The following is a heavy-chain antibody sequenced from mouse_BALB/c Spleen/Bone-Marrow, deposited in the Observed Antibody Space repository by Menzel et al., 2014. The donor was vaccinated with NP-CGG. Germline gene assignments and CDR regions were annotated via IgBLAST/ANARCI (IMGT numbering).Heavy chain of an antibody. D-gene: IGHD2-4*01. J-gene: IGHJ1*01. CDR1: GYTFTSYW. CDR2: FAPGSGNT. V-gene: IGHV1S41*01. Sequence: DLVKPGASVKLSCKASGYTFTSYWINWIKQRPGQGLEWIGRFAPGSGNTYYNEMFKGKATLTVDTSSGTAYIQLSGLSSEDSAVYFCARARSSVITTWYFDVWGAGTTVTVSS. CDR3: ARARSSVITTWYFDV.